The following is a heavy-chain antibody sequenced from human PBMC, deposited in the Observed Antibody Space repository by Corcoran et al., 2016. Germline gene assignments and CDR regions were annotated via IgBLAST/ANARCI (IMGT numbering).Heavy chain of an antibody. CDR3: ARVRGDYYKHYYYGMDV. V-gene: IGHV4-59*01. CDR1: GGSISSYY. CDR2: IYYSGST. J-gene: IGHJ6*02. D-gene: IGHD3-22*01. Sequence: QVQLQESGPGLVKPSETLSLTCTVSGGSISSYYWSWIRQPPGKGLEWIGYIYYSGSTNYNPSLKSRVTISVDTSKNQFSLKLSSVTAADTAVYYCARVRGDYYKHYYYGMDVWGQGTTVTVSS.